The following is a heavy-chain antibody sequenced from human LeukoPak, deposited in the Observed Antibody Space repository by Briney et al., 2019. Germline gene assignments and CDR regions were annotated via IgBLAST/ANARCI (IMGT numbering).Heavy chain of an antibody. CDR1: GGSISSYY. D-gene: IGHD5-24*01. V-gene: IGHV4-4*07. CDR2: IYTSGST. CDR3: ARDGYTNYYYGMDV. Sequence: SETLSLTCTVSGGSISSYYWSWIRQPAGKGLEWIGRIYTSGSTNYNPSLKSRVTISVDRSKNQFSLKLSSVTAADTAVYYCARDGYTNYYYGMDVWGQGTTVTVSS. J-gene: IGHJ6*02.